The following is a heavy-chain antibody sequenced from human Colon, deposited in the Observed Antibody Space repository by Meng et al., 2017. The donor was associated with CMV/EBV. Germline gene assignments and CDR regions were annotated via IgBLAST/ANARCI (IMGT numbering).Heavy chain of an antibody. Sequence: SVKVSCKASGYTFIGHYLHWVRQAPGQGLEWMGWTNPKSGDTNYAQKFQGRVTMTRDTSTSTAYMEVSRLTSDDTAMYYCARATRDRVITGSNGSFGYWGQGTLVTVSS. CDR2: TNPKSGDT. V-gene: IGHV1-2*02. D-gene: IGHD1-7*01. J-gene: IGHJ4*02. CDR1: GYTFIGHY. CDR3: ARATRDRVITGSNGSFGY.